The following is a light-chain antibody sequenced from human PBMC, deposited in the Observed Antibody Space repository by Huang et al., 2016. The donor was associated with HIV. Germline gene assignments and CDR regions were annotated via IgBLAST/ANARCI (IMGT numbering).Light chain of an antibody. Sequence: EIVLTQSPAPLSLSPGESATLSCRASQSVSSYLAWDQQKPGQAPRLHIYDASNRATGSPARFSGSGSGTEFTLTISSREPEDFAVYYCQQRSNWPRMYTFGQGTKLEIK. CDR2: DAS. CDR1: QSVSSY. V-gene: IGKV3-11*01. J-gene: IGKJ2*01. CDR3: QQRSNWPRMYT.